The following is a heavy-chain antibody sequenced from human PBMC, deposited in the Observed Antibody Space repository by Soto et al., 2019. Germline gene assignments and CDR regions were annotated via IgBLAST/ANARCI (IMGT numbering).Heavy chain of an antibody. V-gene: IGHV3-66*01. Sequence: LRLSCAASGFSFNNYTMSWVRQAPGKGLEWVSVIYSDGSTYYADSVKGRFIISRDNSNNTLYFQMNSLRAEDTAVYYCATLTKYDILTGFYPCWGQGTLVTVSS. J-gene: IGHJ4*02. CDR1: GFSFNNYT. D-gene: IGHD3-9*01. CDR3: ATLTKYDILTGFYPC. CDR2: IYSDGST.